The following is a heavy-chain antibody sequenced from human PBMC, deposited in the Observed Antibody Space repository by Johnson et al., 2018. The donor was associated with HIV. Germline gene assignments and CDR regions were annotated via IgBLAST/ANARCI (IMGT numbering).Heavy chain of an antibody. D-gene: IGHD3-22*01. CDR2: INGDGSRT. J-gene: IGHJ3*02. CDR1: GFTFSDHW. V-gene: IGHV3-74*02. CDR3: ARGLGDSSGYTDAFDI. Sequence: VQLVESGGGVVQPGGSLRLSCGASGFTFSDHWTQWVRQAPGQGRVWVSRINGDGSRTSHADSVQGRFTIARDNSKNTLYLQMSSLRHADTALYYCARGLGDSSGYTDAFDIWGQGTMVTVSS.